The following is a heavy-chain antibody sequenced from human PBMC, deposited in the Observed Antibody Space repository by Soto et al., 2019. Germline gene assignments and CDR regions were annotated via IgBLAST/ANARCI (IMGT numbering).Heavy chain of an antibody. CDR2: INPNSGGT. CDR3: ARTRSSSWYWFDP. D-gene: IGHD6-13*01. CDR1: GYTFTGYY. Sequence: ASVKVSCTASGYTFTGYYMHWVRQAPGQGLEWMGWINPNSGGTNYAQKFQGRVTMTRDTSISTAYMELSRLRSDDTAVYYCARTRSSSWYWFDPWGQGTLVTVAS. V-gene: IGHV1-2*02. J-gene: IGHJ5*02.